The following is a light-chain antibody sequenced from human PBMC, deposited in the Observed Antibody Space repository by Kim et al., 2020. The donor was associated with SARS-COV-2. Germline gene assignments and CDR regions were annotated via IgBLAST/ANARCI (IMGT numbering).Light chain of an antibody. Sequence: SVSPGERATLSCRASESVTYTLASYQQKPGQPPRLLIYGPSIRDTDIPARVSGSGSGTQFTLPINSLQPEDSAFYYCEQYAKWPYSFGQGTKLEI. CDR3: EQYAKWPYS. CDR1: ESVTYT. CDR2: GPS. J-gene: IGKJ2*03. V-gene: IGKV3D-15*01.